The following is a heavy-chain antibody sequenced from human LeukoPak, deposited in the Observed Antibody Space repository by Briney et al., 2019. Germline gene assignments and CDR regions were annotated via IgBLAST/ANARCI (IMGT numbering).Heavy chain of an antibody. J-gene: IGHJ4*02. Sequence: GGSLRLSCSASGFTFSNFVMHWVRQAPGKGLQYVSGISRDGATTYYADSVKGRFTISRDNSKNTLFVQMTSLRTEDTAVYYCVYQVQGVVKWGQGTLVTVSS. CDR2: ISRDGATT. CDR3: VYQVQGVVK. D-gene: IGHD3-3*01. V-gene: IGHV3-64*05. CDR1: GFTFSNFV.